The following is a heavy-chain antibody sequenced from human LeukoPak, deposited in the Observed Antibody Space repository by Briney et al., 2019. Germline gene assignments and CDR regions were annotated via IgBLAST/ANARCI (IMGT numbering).Heavy chain of an antibody. Sequence: SETLSLTCTVSGGSISSYYWSWIRQPPGKGLEWIGYIYYSGSTKYNPSLKSRVTISVDTSKNQFSLKLSSVAAADTAVYYCAREGWDSSRPGYFDLWGRGTLVTVSS. CDR3: AREGWDSSRPGYFDL. CDR2: IYYSGST. D-gene: IGHD6-6*01. J-gene: IGHJ2*01. V-gene: IGHV4-59*01. CDR1: GGSISSYY.